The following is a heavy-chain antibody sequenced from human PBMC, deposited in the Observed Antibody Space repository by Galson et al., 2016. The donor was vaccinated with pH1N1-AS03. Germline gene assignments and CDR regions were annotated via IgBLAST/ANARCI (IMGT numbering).Heavy chain of an antibody. J-gene: IGHJ6*02. CDR2: ISHDGRNK. CDR1: GVIVSTYA. CDR3: ARDSVSGGTYYYGMDV. D-gene: IGHD6-13*01. V-gene: IGHV3-30*01. Sequence: SLRLSCAASGVIVSTYAMHWVRQAPGKGLEWLAVISHDGRNKYYADSVKGRITISRDNTKNTLFVQMDSLRVEDTAVYYCARDSVSGGTYYYGMDVLGQGTTVTVSS.